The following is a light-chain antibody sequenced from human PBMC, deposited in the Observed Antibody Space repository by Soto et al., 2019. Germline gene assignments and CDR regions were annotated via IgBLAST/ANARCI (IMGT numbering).Light chain of an antibody. Sequence: EIVMTQSPGTLSLSPGERATLTCRASQSVRNNYLSWFQQKPGQAPRLLIYSASIRATGIPDRFSGSGSGTDFTLTVSRLEPEDFGIYYCLKYGSTPPTFGQGARLE. CDR1: QSVRNNY. CDR2: SAS. V-gene: IGKV3-20*01. J-gene: IGKJ5*01. CDR3: LKYGSTPPT.